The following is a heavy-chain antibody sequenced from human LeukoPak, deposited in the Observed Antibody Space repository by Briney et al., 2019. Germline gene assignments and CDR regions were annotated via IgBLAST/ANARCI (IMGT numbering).Heavy chain of an antibody. CDR1: GDSISSYY. CDR3: ARDGAYSGYDYEGYNWFDP. CDR2: IYYSGST. J-gene: IGHJ5*02. D-gene: IGHD5-12*01. Sequence: SETLSLTCTVSGDSISSYYWSWIRRPPGKGLEWIGYIYYSGSTNYNPSLKSRVTISVDTSKNQFSLKLSSVTAADTAVYYCARDGAYSGYDYEGYNWFDPWGQGTLVTVSS. V-gene: IGHV4-59*01.